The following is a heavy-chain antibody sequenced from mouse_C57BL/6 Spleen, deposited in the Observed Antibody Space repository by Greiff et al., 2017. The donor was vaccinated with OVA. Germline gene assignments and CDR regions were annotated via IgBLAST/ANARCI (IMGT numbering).Heavy chain of an antibody. V-gene: IGHV3-6*01. CDR2: ISYDGSN. J-gene: IGHJ1*03. Sequence: EVKLEESGPGLVKPSQSLSLTCSVTGYSITSGYYWNWIRQFPGNKLEWMGYISYDGSNNYNPSLKNRISITRDTSKNQFFLKLNSVTTEDTATYYCARFGFITTPHWYFDVWGTGTTVTVSS. CDR3: ARFGFITTPHWYFDV. CDR1: GYSITSGYY. D-gene: IGHD1-1*01.